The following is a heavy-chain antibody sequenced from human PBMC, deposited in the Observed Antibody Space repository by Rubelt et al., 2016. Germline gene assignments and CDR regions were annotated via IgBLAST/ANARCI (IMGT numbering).Heavy chain of an antibody. CDR1: GGSITSTRYY. J-gene: IGHJ4*02. D-gene: IGHD4-17*01. CDR2: IYYSGST. CDR3: ARGGTTVTDYYFDY. V-gene: IGHV4-39*01. Sequence: QLQLQESGPRLVKPSETLSLTCTVSGGSITSTRYYWGWIRQPPGKGLEWIGTIYYSGSTYDNPSLRSRVTISVDTSKNQFSLRLSSVTAADTAVYYCARGGTTVTDYYFDYWGQGTPVTVSS.